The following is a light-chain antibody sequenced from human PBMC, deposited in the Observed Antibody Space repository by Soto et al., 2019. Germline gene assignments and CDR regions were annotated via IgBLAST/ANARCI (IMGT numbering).Light chain of an antibody. J-gene: IGKJ2*01. V-gene: IGKV3-11*01. CDR1: QSVSSS. Sequence: EIVLTQSQATPSLPPGERATLFCRASQSVSSSLAWYQQKPGQAPRLLIYDASNSATGIPARFSGSGSGTDFTLTISSLEPEDFAVYYCQQHSNWPPTFGRGTKLEIK. CDR3: QQHSNWPPT. CDR2: DAS.